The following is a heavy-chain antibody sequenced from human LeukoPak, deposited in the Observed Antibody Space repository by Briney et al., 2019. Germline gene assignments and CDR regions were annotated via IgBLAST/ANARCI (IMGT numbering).Heavy chain of an antibody. CDR3: AKDHTMIVGGGFDY. D-gene: IGHD3-22*01. CDR1: GFTFSSYG. CDR2: ISYDGSNK. Sequence: GRSLRLSCAASGFTFSSYGMHWVRQAPGKGLEWVAVISYDGSNKYYADSVKGRFTISRDNSKNTLYLQMNSLRAEDTAVYYCAKDHTMIVGGGFDYWGQGTLVTVSS. V-gene: IGHV3-30*18. J-gene: IGHJ4*02.